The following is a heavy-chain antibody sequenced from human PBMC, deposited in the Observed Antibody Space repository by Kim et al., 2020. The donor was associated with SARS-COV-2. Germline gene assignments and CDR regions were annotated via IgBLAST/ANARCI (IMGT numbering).Heavy chain of an antibody. V-gene: IGHV3-73*01. CDR1: GFTFSDSP. CDR3: TRIPGTPFAFWDAFDI. CDR2: IRSKANSYAT. D-gene: IGHD1-1*01. Sequence: GGSLRLSCAASGFTFSDSPMHWVRQASGKGLEWVGRIRSKANSYATAYAASVRGRIIISRDDSKNTAYLQMNSLKTVDTAVYYCTRIPGTPFAFWDAFDIWGQGTMVTVSS. J-gene: IGHJ3*02.